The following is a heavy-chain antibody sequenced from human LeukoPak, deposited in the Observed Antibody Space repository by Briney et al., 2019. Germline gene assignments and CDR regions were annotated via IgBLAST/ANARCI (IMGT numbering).Heavy chain of an antibody. CDR2: ISSSGSTI. D-gene: IGHD2-2*02. CDR1: GFTFSSYE. J-gene: IGHJ4*02. CDR3: ARGGLVVPAAILGY. Sequence: PGGSLRLSCAASGFTFSSYEMNWVRQAPGKGLEWVSYISSSGSTIYYADSVKGRFTFSRDNAKNSLYLQMNILRAEDTAVYYCARGGLVVPAAILGYWGQGTLVTVSS. V-gene: IGHV3-48*03.